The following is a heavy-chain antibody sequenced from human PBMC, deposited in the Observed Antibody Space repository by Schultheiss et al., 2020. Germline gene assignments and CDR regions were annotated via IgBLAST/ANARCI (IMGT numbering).Heavy chain of an antibody. Sequence: ASVKVSCKASGYTFTSYYMHWVRQAPGQGLEWMGIINPSGGSTSYAQKFQGRVTMTRDTSTSTVYMELSSLRSEDTAVYYCARDRAAAGTYYGMDVWGQGNTGTVSS. V-gene: IGHV1-46*01. CDR1: GYTFTSYY. D-gene: IGHD6-13*01. J-gene: IGHJ6*02. CDR2: INPSGGST. CDR3: ARDRAAAGTYYGMDV.